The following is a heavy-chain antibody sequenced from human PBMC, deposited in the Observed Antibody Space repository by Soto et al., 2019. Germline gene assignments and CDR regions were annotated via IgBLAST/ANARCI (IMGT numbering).Heavy chain of an antibody. CDR1: GGTFSSYA. V-gene: IGHV1-69*13. D-gene: IGHD6-6*01. CDR2: SIPIFGTA. J-gene: IGHJ4*02. Sequence: GASVKVSCKASGGTFSSYAISWVRQAPGQGLEWMGGSIPIFGTANYAQKFQGRVTITADESTSTAYMELSSLRSEDTAVYYCARSSPKGMAYFDYWGQGTLVTVSS. CDR3: ARSSPKGMAYFDY.